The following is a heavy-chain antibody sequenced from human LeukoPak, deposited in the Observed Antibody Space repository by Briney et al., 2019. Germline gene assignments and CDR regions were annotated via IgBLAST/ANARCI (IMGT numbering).Heavy chain of an antibody. J-gene: IGHJ4*02. D-gene: IGHD6-19*01. V-gene: IGHV3-74*01. CDR3: ARDYTTAVAVKLLGY. CDR1: GFTFSSYW. CDR2: INSDGSST. Sequence: GGSLRLSCAASGFTFSSYWMHWVRQAPGKGLVWVSRINSDGSSTNDADSVKGRFTISRDNAKNTLYLQMNSLRVEDTAVYYCARDYTTAVAVKLLGYWGQGTLVTVSP.